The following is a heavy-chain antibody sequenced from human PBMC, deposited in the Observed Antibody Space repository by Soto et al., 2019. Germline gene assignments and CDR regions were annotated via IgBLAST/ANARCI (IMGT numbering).Heavy chain of an antibody. Sequence: QVQLVQSGAEVKKPGASVRVSCKTSGYIFTTYVIHWVRQAPGHRLEWMGWINTDNGNTKYSQKFQDRLAITRDTSAETASLELRGLRSEDTAMYYCATTLGYCSGSSWREAYWGQGTLVTVSS. V-gene: IGHV1-3*04. CDR1: GYIFTTYV. CDR2: INTDNGNT. D-gene: IGHD2-15*01. J-gene: IGHJ4*02. CDR3: ATTLGYCSGSSWREAY.